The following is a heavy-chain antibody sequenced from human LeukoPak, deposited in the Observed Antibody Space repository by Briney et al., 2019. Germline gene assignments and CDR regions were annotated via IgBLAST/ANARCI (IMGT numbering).Heavy chain of an antibody. J-gene: IGHJ4*02. D-gene: IGHD3-3*01. CDR2: VHLDGRT. Sequence: SETLSLICGVSGGSISSTNWWTWIRQPPGKGLEWIGEVHLDGRTNYNPSLESRLTMSVDLSENHISLKLTSVTAADTAVYYCAREGGFYRPLDYTGQGTLVTVSS. CDR1: GGSISSTNW. CDR3: AREGGFYRPLDY. V-gene: IGHV4-4*02.